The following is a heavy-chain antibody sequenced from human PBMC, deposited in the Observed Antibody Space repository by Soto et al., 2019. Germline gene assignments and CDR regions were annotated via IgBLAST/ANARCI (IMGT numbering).Heavy chain of an antibody. CDR1: GGSISSGGYY. J-gene: IGHJ6*03. CDR3: ARDLGSSGSLRYYYMDV. V-gene: IGHV4-31*03. CDR2: IYYSGST. Sequence: PSETLSLTCTVSGGSISSGGYYWSWIRQHPGKGLEWIGYIYYSGSTYYNPSLKSRVTISVDTSKNQFSLKLSSVTAADTAVYYCARDLGSSGSLRYYYMDVWGKGTTVTVSS. D-gene: IGHD6-13*01.